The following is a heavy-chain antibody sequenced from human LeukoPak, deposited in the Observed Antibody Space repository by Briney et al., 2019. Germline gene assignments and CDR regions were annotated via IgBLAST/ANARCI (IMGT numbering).Heavy chain of an antibody. J-gene: IGHJ6*02. V-gene: IGHV3-23*01. CDR3: AKAIKDFWSGYDHYYYGMDV. D-gene: IGHD3-3*01. CDR2: ISGSGGST. Sequence: GGSLRLSCAASGFRFSSYAMTWVRQAPGEGLEWVSSISGSGGSTYYADSVKGRFTISRDISKNTLYLQMNSLRAEDTAVYYCAKAIKDFWSGYDHYYYGMDVWGQGTTVTVSS. CDR1: GFRFSSYA.